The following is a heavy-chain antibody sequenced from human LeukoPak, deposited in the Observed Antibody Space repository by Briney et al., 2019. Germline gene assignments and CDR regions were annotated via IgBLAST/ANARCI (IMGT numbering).Heavy chain of an antibody. Sequence: GGSLRLSCTASGFTFSSYAMTWVRQAPGKGLEWVSAISGSGGSTYYADSVKGRFTISRDNSKNTQYLQMNSLRAEDTAVYYCAKEGIAAVGVYFDYWGQGTLFTVSS. J-gene: IGHJ4*02. CDR3: AKEGIAAVGVYFDY. V-gene: IGHV3-23*01. D-gene: IGHD6-13*01. CDR2: ISGSGGST. CDR1: GFTFSSYA.